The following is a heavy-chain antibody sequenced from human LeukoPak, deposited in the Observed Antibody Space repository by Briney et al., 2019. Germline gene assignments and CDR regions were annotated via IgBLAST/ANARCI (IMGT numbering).Heavy chain of an antibody. Sequence: GGSLRLSCAASGFTISGYSMNWVRQAPGKGPEWVSYITISSSTIYYADSVKGRFIISRDNAKNSLFLQMHSLRDEDTAVYYCARGRPTHFDYWGQGTLVTVSS. CDR2: ITISSSTI. V-gene: IGHV3-48*02. J-gene: IGHJ4*02. CDR1: GFTISGYS. CDR3: ARGRPTHFDY.